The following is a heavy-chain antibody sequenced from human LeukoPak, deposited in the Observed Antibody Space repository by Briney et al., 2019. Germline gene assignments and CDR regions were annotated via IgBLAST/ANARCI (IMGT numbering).Heavy chain of an antibody. D-gene: IGHD6-6*01. V-gene: IGHV4-59*01. CDR2: IYYSGST. CDR1: GGSISSYY. J-gene: IGHJ4*02. CDR3: ARVALGSSSRRALDY. Sequence: PSETLSLTCTVSGGSISSYYWSWIRQPPGKGLEWIGYIYYSGSTNYNPSLKSRVTISVDTSKNQFSLKLSSVTAADTAVYYCARVALGSSSRRALDYWGQGTLVTVSS.